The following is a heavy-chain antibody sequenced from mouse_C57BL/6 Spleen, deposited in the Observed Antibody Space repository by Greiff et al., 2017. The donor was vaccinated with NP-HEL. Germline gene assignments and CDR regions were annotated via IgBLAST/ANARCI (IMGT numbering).Heavy chain of an antibody. J-gene: IGHJ4*01. V-gene: IGHV1-76*01. CDR3: ARWFYYAMDY. CDR1: GYTFTDYY. CDR2: IYPGSGST. D-gene: IGHD2-2*01. Sequence: QVQLQQSGAELVRPGASVKLSCKASGYTFTDYYINWVQQRPGQGLEWIARIYPGSGSTYYNEKFKGKATLTAEKSSSTAYMQLSSLTSEDSAVYFCARWFYYAMDYWGQGTSVTVSS.